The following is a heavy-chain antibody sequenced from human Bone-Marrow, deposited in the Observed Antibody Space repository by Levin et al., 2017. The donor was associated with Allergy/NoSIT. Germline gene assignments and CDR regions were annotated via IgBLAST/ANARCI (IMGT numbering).Heavy chain of an antibody. CDR2: ISGSGGRT. CDR1: GFTFDTFT. Sequence: GGSLRLSCGASGFTFDTFTMSWVRQGPGRGLEWLADISGSGGRTYYADSAKGRFSISRDNSKNIVYLQMNSLRGEDTAVYYCAKNLGADEGDDILTGLFDYWGQGTLVTVSS. D-gene: IGHD3-9*01. V-gene: IGHV3-23*01. CDR3: AKNLGADEGDDILTGLFDY. J-gene: IGHJ4*02.